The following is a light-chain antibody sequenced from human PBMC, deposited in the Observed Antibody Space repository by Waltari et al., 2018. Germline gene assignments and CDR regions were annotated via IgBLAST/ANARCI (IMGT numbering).Light chain of an antibody. CDR3: QQYGSSPRT. CDR1: QVVSSSY. CDR2: GAS. V-gene: IGKV3-20*01. Sequence: EIVLTQSPGTLSLSPGERATLSCRASQVVSSSYLAWYQQKPGQAPRRLVYGASSRATGIPDRFSGSGSGTDFTLTISRLEPEDFAVYYCQQYGSSPRTFGQGTKVEIK. J-gene: IGKJ1*01.